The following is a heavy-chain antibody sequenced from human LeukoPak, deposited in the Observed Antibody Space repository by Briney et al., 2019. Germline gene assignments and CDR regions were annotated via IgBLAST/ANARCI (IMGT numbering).Heavy chain of an antibody. CDR3: AREYYSDSSGSDY. D-gene: IGHD3-22*01. CDR1: GFTFSSYA. V-gene: IGHV3-23*01. J-gene: IGHJ4*02. Sequence: GGSLRLSCAASGFTFSSYALSWVRQAPGKGLEWVSAISGSGGGTYYADSVKGRFTISRDNSKNTLYLQMNSLRAEDTAVYYCAREYYSDSSGSDYWGQGTLVTVSS. CDR2: ISGSGGGT.